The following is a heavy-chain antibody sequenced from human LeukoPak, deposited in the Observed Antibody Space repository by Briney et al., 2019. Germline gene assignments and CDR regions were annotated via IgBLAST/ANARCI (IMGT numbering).Heavy chain of an antibody. CDR2: IHSSATT. Sequence: SETLSLTCTVSGDSVSSLYWTWIRQPPGKGLEWIGYIHSSATTNSPPSLKSRVTISVDTSRNQFSLKLNSVTAADTDIYSCARGRGSPPGFFDFWGQGTPVTVSS. CDR1: GDSVSSLY. D-gene: IGHD3-10*01. V-gene: IGHV4-59*02. CDR3: ARGRGSPPGFFDF. J-gene: IGHJ4*02.